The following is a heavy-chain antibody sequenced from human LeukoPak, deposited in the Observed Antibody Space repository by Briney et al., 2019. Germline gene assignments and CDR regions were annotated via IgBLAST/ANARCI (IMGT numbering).Heavy chain of an antibody. Sequence: SGGSLRLSCAASGFTFSSYAMSWVRQAPGKGLEWVSAISGSGGSTYYADSVKGRFTISRDNSKNTLYLQMNSQRAEDTAVYYCAKDKESSDSSSWYNWFDPWGQGTLVTVSS. CDR1: GFTFSSYA. D-gene: IGHD6-13*01. V-gene: IGHV3-23*01. CDR3: AKDKESSDSSSWYNWFDP. J-gene: IGHJ5*02. CDR2: ISGSGGST.